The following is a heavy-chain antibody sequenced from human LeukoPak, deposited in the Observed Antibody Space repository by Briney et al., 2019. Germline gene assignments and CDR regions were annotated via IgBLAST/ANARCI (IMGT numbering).Heavy chain of an antibody. CDR1: GYTFTGYY. V-gene: IGHV1-2*02. J-gene: IGHJ4*02. Sequence: ASVKVSCKASGYTFTGYYMHWLRQAPGQGLEWMGWINPNSGDTEYAQKFQGRVTMTRDTSISTAYMELSRVRSDDTAVYYCASEDYCTNGVCLGYWGQGTLVTVSS. D-gene: IGHD2-8*01. CDR3: ASEDYCTNGVCLGY. CDR2: INPNSGDT.